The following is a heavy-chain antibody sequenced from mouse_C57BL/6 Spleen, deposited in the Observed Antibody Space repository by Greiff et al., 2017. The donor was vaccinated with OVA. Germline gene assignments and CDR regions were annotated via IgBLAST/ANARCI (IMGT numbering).Heavy chain of an antibody. D-gene: IGHD1-3*01. CDR1: GFTFSSYA. Sequence: EVKLVESGEGLVKPGGSLKLSCAASGFTFSSYAMSWVRQTPEKRLEWVAYISSGGDYIYYADTVKGRFTISRDNARNTLYLQLSSLKSEDTAMYYCTREGSSSMDYWGQGTSVTVSA. V-gene: IGHV5-9-1*02. CDR3: TREGSSSMDY. CDR2: ISSGGDYI. J-gene: IGHJ4*01.